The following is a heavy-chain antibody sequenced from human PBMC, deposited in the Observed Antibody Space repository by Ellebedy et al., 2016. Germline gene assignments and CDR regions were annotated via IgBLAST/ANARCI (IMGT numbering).Heavy chain of an antibody. J-gene: IGHJ4*02. CDR3: ARVTTGFDY. CDR1: GFTFTTYG. D-gene: IGHD4-17*01. Sequence: GGSLRLSCATSGFTFTTYGMTWVRQAPGKGLEWVSYISSSVFTTYYADSVKGRFTISRDNAENSLFLQMNSLTDEDTAVYYCARVTTGFDYWGQGALVTVSS. CDR2: ISSSVFTT. V-gene: IGHV3-48*02.